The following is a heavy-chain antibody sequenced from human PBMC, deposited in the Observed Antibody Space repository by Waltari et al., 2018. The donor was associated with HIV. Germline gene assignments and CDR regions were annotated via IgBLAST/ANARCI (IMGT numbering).Heavy chain of an antibody. CDR2: INHSGKT. CDR3: AREKSRASKWYGIFYYDA. V-gene: IGHV4-34*02. D-gene: IGHD2-15*01. CDR1: GGTFSGYY. Sequence: QVQLQQWGAGLLKPSEPLSLTCAVYGGTFSGYYWTWIRQAPGKGLEWIGEINHSGKTNYNPSLKSRLTLSVDTSKNQVSLRMKSVTGADTAIYYCAREKSRASKWYGIFYYDAWGQGTLVSVPS. J-gene: IGHJ5*02.